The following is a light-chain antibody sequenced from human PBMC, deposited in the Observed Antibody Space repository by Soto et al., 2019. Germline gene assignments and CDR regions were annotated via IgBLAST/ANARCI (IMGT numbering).Light chain of an antibody. Sequence: EIVLTQSPGPLSLSPGERATLSCRASQSVSHNYLAWYQQKPGQAPRLLIYGASTRAPGIPDRFSGSGSATDFTLTISRLEPEDFAVYYCQHYCDSPWPFGQGTKVELK. CDR1: QSVSHNY. V-gene: IGKV3-20*01. CDR2: GAS. J-gene: IGKJ1*01. CDR3: QHYCDSPWP.